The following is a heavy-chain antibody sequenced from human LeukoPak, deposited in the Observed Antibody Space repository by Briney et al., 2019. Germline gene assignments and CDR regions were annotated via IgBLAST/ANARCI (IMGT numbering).Heavy chain of an antibody. CDR2: VFYSRNS. CDR1: GGFTSAYY. J-gene: IGHJ4*02. CDR3: ARVNPLGYFDQ. Sequence: PSETLSLTCTVSGGFTSAYYWSWVRQPLGKGLEWIGSVFYSRNSNYNPSLTRRVAMSVDTSKSHFSLKLTSVIAADTAMYYCARVNPLGYFDQWGQGTLVAVSS. V-gene: IGHV4-59*13.